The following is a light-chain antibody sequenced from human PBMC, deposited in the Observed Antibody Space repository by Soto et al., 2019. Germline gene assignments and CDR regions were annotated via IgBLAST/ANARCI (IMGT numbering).Light chain of an antibody. V-gene: IGKV3-20*01. CDR1: QSVSNNY. CDR3: HQYGNSPFT. CDR2: DAS. J-gene: IGKJ2*01. Sequence: EIVLTQSPGTLSLSPGERATLSCRASQSVSNNYLAWYKQKPGQAPRLLNYDASSRATGVPDRFSGSGTGTDFTLTTSILAPEDRAVYSYHQYGNSPFTFGQGTKLEIK.